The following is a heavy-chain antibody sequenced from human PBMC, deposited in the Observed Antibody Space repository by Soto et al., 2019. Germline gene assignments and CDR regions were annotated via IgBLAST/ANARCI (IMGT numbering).Heavy chain of an antibody. CDR2: ISAYNGET. CDR1: GYTFSNYG. V-gene: IGHV1-18*01. CDR3: ARASETGVGNTSY. D-gene: IGHD2-2*01. J-gene: IGHJ4*02. Sequence: QVQLVQSGPEVKKPGASAKVSCKASGYTFSNYGMSWMRQVAGQGLEWMGGISAYNGETKYAQKFQGRVSMTTDTSTNTASMELGSLRPDDTAVYYCARASETGVGNTSYWGQGTLVTVSS.